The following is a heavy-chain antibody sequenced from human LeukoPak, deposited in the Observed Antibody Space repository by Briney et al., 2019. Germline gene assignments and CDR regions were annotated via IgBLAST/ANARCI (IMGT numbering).Heavy chain of an antibody. D-gene: IGHD1-20*01. CDR1: GDSISSSGYY. V-gene: IGHV4-39*07. Sequence: SETLSLTCSVSGDSISSSGYYWGWIRQPPGKGLEWIGSIYYSGSTNYNPSLKSRVTISVDTSKNQFSLKLSSVTAADTAVYYCARALGYDWNDPRFYFDYWGQGTLVTVSS. CDR3: ARALGYDWNDPRFYFDY. J-gene: IGHJ4*02. CDR2: IYYSGST.